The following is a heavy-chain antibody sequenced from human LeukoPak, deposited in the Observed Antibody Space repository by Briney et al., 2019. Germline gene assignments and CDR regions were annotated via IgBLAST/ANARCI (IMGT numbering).Heavy chain of an antibody. CDR3: ARLGGDPSGYYYYYYMDV. D-gene: IGHD4-17*01. V-gene: IGHV1-18*01. Sequence: PLASVKVSCKASGYTFTSYGISWVRQAPGQGLEWMGWISAYNGNTNYAQKLQGRVTMTTDTSTGTAYMELRSLRSDDTAVYYCARLGGDPSGYYYYYYMDVWGKGTTVTVSS. CDR1: GYTFTSYG. CDR2: ISAYNGNT. J-gene: IGHJ6*03.